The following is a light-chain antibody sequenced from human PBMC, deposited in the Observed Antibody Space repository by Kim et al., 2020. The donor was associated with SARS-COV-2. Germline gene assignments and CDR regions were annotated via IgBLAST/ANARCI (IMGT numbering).Light chain of an antibody. V-gene: IGLV2-14*03. CDR2: DVN. Sequence: GQAITISCTGTGSDVGGYNYVSWYQQHPRKAPKLMIYDVNNRPSGVSNRFSGSKSGNTASLTISGLQAEDEADYYCNSFATGDMYVFGTGTKVTVL. J-gene: IGLJ1*01. CDR3: NSFATGDMYV. CDR1: GSDVGGYNY.